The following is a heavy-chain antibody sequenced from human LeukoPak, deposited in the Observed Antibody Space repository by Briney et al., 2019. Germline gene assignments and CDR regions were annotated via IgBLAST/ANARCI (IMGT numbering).Heavy chain of an antibody. J-gene: IGHJ4*02. CDR3: AKYSGSYYYPPNWDS. Sequence: PGGSLRLSCAVSGFTFSSYAMNWVRQAPGKGLEWVSAISGSGGSTYYADSVKGRFTLSRDYPKNTLYLQMNSLRAEDTAVYFCAKYSGSYYYPPNWDSWGQGTLVTVSS. CDR2: ISGSGGST. D-gene: IGHD1-26*01. V-gene: IGHV3-23*01. CDR1: GFTFSSYA.